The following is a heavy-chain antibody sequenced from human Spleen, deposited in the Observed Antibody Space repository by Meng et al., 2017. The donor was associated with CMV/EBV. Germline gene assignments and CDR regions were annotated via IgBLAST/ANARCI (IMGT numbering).Heavy chain of an antibody. D-gene: IGHD6-19*01. V-gene: IGHV3-7*01. J-gene: IGHJ4*02. CDR1: GFTFSSYW. Sequence: GESLKISCAASGFTFSSYWMSWVRQTPGKGLEWVANIKQDGSEKYYVDSVKGRFTISRDNAKISLYLQMNSLRAEDTAVYYCARVGQKQWRVGWGQGTLVTVSS. CDR3: ARVGQKQWRVG. CDR2: IKQDGSEK.